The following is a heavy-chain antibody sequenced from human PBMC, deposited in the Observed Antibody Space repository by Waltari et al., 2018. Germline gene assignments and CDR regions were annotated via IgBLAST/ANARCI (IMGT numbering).Heavy chain of an antibody. D-gene: IGHD3-16*01. CDR2: INTDGHST. CDR3: AREGEWEPFDY. V-gene: IGHV3-74*01. CDR1: GFPFRSHC. Sequence: EVQLLQSGGGLVQPGGSLRLPCQASGFPFRSHCMHWVRQVPGRGPVWVARINTDGHSTTYADSVKGRFIISRDNSKNTLYLHMSSLRAEDTAVYRCAREGEWEPFDYWGQGTLVTVSS. J-gene: IGHJ4*02.